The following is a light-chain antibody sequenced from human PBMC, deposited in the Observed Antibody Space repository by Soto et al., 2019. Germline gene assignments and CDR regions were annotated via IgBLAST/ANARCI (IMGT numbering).Light chain of an antibody. Sequence: QSVLTQPPSASGAPGQRVTISCTGSSSKIGAGYDVHWYQQLPGTVPKLLIYGNSNRPSGVPDRFSGSKSGTSASLAITGLQAEDEADYYCQSYDSSLSGYVFGTGTKVTVL. CDR1: SSKIGAGYD. J-gene: IGLJ1*01. V-gene: IGLV1-40*01. CDR2: GNS. CDR3: QSYDSSLSGYV.